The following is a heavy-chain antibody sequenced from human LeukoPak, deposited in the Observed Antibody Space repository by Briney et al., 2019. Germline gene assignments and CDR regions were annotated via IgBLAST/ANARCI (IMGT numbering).Heavy chain of an antibody. CDR2: FYSPGST. CDR3: ASARESCIGSTCYEYFHH. D-gene: IGHD2-2*01. V-gene: IGHV3-53*01. Sequence: GGSLRLSCAASGFTVTTKSMAWVRQAPGRGLEWVSVFYSPGSTYYADSVHGRFTITRDNSLNTLFLQMNSLRVEDTAVYYCASARESCIGSTCYEYFHHWGQGTPLTVSS. J-gene: IGHJ1*01. CDR1: GFTVTTKS.